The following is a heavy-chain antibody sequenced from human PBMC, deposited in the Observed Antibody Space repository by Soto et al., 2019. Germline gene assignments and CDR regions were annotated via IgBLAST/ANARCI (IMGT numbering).Heavy chain of an antibody. CDR2: IYYSGNT. D-gene: IGHD2-15*01. CDR3: ARDPLYCSGGSCYKKGFDY. Sequence: QVQLQESGPGLVKPSETLSLTCTVSGGSISSYYWSWIRQPPGKGLEWIGYIYYSGNTNYNPSLKSRVTISVDTSKNQFSLKLSSVTAADTAVYYCARDPLYCSGGSCYKKGFDYWGQGTLVTVSS. CDR1: GGSISSYY. J-gene: IGHJ4*02. V-gene: IGHV4-59*01.